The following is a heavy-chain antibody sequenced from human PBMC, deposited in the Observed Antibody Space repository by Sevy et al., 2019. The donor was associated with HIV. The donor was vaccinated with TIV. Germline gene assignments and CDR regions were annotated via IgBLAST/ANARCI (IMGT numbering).Heavy chain of an antibody. V-gene: IGHV3-23*01. Sequence: GGSLRLSCAASGFTISRYAMSWVRQAPGKGLEWVSAISGSGGSTYYADSVKGRFTISRDNSKNTLYLQMNSLRAEDTAVYYCAKDQFKIAAAGTNFDYWGQGTLVTVSS. D-gene: IGHD6-13*01. CDR2: ISGSGGST. CDR3: AKDQFKIAAAGTNFDY. J-gene: IGHJ4*02. CDR1: GFTISRYA.